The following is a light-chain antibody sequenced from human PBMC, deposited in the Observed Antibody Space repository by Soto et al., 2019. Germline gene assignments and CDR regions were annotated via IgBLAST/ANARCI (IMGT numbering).Light chain of an antibody. CDR1: QGAKSN. CDR3: QQYDKWLT. CDR2: SAS. V-gene: IGKV3-15*01. Sequence: EIVMTQSPATLSVSPGETATLSCRASQGAKSNLAWYQQNPGQAPRLLIHSASTRATGVPARFSGSGSGTEFTLTISGLQSEDFAVYYCQQYDKWLTFGGGTRVEIK. J-gene: IGKJ4*01.